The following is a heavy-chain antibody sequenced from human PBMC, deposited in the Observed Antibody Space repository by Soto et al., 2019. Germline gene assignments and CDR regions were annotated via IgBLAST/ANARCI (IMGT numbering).Heavy chain of an antibody. D-gene: IGHD7-27*01. CDR3: VKGRNWASGSDY. J-gene: IGHJ4*02. CDR1: GFTFSDYY. V-gene: IGHV3-11*05. CDR2: INSRSSST. Sequence: GGSLRLSCAASGFTFSDYYMSWIRQAPGKGLEWVSYINSRSSSTNYADSVKGRFTISRDNAKNLLYLQMSSLTVEDAAVYYCVKGRNWASGSDYRGQGTLVTVSS.